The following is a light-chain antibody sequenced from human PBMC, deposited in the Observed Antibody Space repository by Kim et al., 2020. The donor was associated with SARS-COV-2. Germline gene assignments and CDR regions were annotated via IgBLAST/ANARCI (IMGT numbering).Light chain of an antibody. CDR3: QAWDSSTRV. J-gene: IGLJ1*01. CDR2: QDS. V-gene: IGLV3-1*01. CDR1: KLGDKY. Sequence: VAPGQTASITCSGDKLGDKYACWYQQKPGQSPVLVIYQDSKRPSGIPERFSGSNSGNTATLTISGTQAMDEADYYCQAWDSSTRVFGTGTKVTVL.